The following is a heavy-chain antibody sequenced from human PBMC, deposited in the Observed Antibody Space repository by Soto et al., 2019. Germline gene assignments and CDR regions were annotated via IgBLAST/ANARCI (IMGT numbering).Heavy chain of an antibody. CDR3: ARENLSSADAFDI. CDR1: GFSLSISGMC. Sequence: SGPTLVNPTQTLTLTCTFSGFSLSISGMCVSWIRQPPGKALGWLARIDWDDDKYYSTSLKTRLTISKDTSKNQVVLTMTNMDPVDTATYYCARENLSSADAFDIWGQGTMVTVSS. CDR2: IDWDDDK. V-gene: IGHV2-70*11. D-gene: IGHD6-19*01. J-gene: IGHJ3*02.